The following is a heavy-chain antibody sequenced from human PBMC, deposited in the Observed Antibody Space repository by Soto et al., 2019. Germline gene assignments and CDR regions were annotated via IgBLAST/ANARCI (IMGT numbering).Heavy chain of an antibody. CDR1: GGTFSSYA. CDR2: IIPIFGTA. J-gene: IGHJ6*02. D-gene: IGHD2-2*03. CDR3: ARVGGYCSSTSCYADYYYGMEV. Sequence: ASVKVSCKASGGTFSSYAISWVRQAPGQGLEWMGGIIPIFGTANYAQKFQGRVTITADESTSTAYMELSSLRSEDTAVYYCARVGGYCSSTSCYADYYYGMEVWGQGTTVTVSS. V-gene: IGHV1-69*13.